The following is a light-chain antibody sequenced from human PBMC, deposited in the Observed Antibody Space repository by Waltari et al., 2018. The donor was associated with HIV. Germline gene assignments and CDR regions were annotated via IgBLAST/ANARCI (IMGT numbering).Light chain of an antibody. CDR2: DVK. V-gene: IGLV2-14*03. CDR1: RSDIGDYNY. J-gene: IGLJ1*01. CDR3: SSYTSGSTHV. Sequence: QSVLTQPASLSGSPGQSITISCSGFRSDIGDYNYVSWYQQYEDIVPKLIIYDVKYRPSGVSSRFSGSKSDSAAFLNISGLQTEDEAVYHCSSYTSGSTHVFGTGTVVTVL.